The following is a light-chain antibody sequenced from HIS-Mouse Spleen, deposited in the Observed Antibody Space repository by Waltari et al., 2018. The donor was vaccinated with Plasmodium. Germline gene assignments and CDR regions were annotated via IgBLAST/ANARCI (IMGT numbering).Light chain of an antibody. CDR2: DVS. CDR1: SSDVGGYNS. CDR3: CSYAGSYTLV. Sequence: HSVTISCTGTSSDVGGYNSVSWYQQHPGKAPKLMIYDVSKRPSGVPDRFSGSKSGNTASLTISGLQAEDEADYYCCSYAGSYTLVFGGGTKLTVL. V-gene: IGLV2-11*01. J-gene: IGLJ2*01.